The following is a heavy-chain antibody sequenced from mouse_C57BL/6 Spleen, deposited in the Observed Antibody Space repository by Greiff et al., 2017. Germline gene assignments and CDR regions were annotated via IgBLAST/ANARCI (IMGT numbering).Heavy chain of an antibody. D-gene: IGHD1-1*01. CDR1: GYAFTNYL. CDR3: AREEGYCGRAMDY. V-gene: IGHV1-54*01. J-gene: IGHJ4*01. Sequence: QVQLQQSGAELVRPGTSVKVSCKASGYAFTNYLIEWVKQRPGQGLEWIGVINPGSGGTNYNEKFKGKATLTADKSSSTAYMQLSSLTSEDSAVYFCAREEGYCGRAMDYWGQGTSVTVSS. CDR2: INPGSGGT.